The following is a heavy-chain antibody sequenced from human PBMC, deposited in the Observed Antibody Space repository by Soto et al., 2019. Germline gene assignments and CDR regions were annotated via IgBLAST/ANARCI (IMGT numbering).Heavy chain of an antibody. Sequence: PSETLSLTCAVSGGSISSSNFYWGWFRQPPGKGLEWIGSIHYGGSTYYNPSLESRVTISVDTSKNQFSLNVSSVTAADTALYYCAKDASCYSCGAWGQGALVTVSS. J-gene: IGHJ4*02. CDR1: GGSISSSNFY. CDR3: AKDASCYSCGA. V-gene: IGHV4-39*01. D-gene: IGHD2-15*01. CDR2: IHYGGST.